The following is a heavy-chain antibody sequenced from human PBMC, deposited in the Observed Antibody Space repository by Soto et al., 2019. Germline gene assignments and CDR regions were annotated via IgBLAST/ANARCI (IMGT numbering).Heavy chain of an antibody. D-gene: IGHD5-18*01. J-gene: IGHJ4*02. CDR1: GDSASSGSYY. V-gene: IGHV4-61*01. CDR2: ISYSGST. CDR3: ARDIRGYSRAFDY. Sequence: SETLSLTCTVSGDSASSGSYYWTWVRQPPGKGLEWIGYISYSGSTNYNPSLQSRVTISIDTSKNQFSLKLTSVTAADTAFYYCARDIRGYSRAFDYWGQGTLVTVSS.